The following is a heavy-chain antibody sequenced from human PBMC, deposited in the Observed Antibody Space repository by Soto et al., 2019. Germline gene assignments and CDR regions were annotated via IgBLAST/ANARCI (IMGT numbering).Heavy chain of an antibody. V-gene: IGHV3-74*01. Sequence: GGSLRLSCAASGFNFTSYWMHWVRQSPGKGLVWVSRINPDGSRTSYADSVKGRFTISRDNAKNTLYLQMNSLGADDTAVYYCARVAVTTYYFDYWGHGTLVTVSS. D-gene: IGHD4-17*01. CDR3: ARVAVTTYYFDY. CDR1: GFNFTSYW. J-gene: IGHJ4*01. CDR2: INPDGSRT.